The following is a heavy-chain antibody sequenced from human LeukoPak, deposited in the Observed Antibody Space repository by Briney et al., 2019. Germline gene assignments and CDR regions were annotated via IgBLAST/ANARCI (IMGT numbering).Heavy chain of an antibody. V-gene: IGHV3-21*04. CDR1: GFTFSSYS. CDR3: ARDIWLGPSVEY. CDR2: ISSSSSYI. D-gene: IGHD6-19*01. Sequence: GGSLRLSCAASGFTFSSYSMNWVRQAPGKGLEWVSSISSSSSYIYYADSVKGRFTISRDNAKNSVFLRMNSLRAEDTAVYYCARDIWLGPSVEYWGQGTLVTVSS. J-gene: IGHJ4*02.